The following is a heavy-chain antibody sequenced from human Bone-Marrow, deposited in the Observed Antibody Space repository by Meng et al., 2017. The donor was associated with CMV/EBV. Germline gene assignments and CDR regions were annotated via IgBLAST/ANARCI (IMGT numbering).Heavy chain of an antibody. CDR1: GGTFSSYA. Sequence: SVKVSCKASGGTFSSYAISWVRQAPGQGLEWMGGIIPIFGTANYAQKFQGRVTITTDESTSTAYMELSRLRSEEPAVYYCARGAVCSSTSCYLGGVSVFYYYYGMDVWVQGPAVPVPS. CDR2: IIPIFGTA. V-gene: IGHV1-69*05. CDR3: ARGAVCSSTSCYLGGVSVFYYYYGMDV. D-gene: IGHD2-2*01. J-gene: IGHJ6*02.